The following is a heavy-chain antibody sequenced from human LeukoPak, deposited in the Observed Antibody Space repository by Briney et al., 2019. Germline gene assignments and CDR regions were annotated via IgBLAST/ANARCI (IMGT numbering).Heavy chain of an antibody. CDR1: GGSISSGSYY. Sequence: SQTLSLTCTVSGGSISSGSYYWRWLRQPAGTGLEWIGRIYTSGSTNYNPSLKSRVTISVDTPKNQFSLKLSSVTAADTAVYYCARDRKYYYDSSGYYNYYFDYWGQGTLVTVSS. CDR3: ARDRKYYYDSSGYYNYYFDY. V-gene: IGHV4-61*02. D-gene: IGHD3-22*01. J-gene: IGHJ4*02. CDR2: IYTSGST.